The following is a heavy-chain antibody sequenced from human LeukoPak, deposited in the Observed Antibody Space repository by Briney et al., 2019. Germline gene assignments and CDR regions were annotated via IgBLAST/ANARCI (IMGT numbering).Heavy chain of an antibody. CDR2: ISYDGSNK. D-gene: IGHD6-19*01. J-gene: IGHJ4*02. V-gene: IGHV3-30*04. CDR3: ARGYSSGWYGDY. CDR1: GFTFSSYA. Sequence: GSLRLSCAASGFTFSSYAMHWVRQAPGKGLEWVAVISYDGSNKYYADSVKGRFTISRDNSKNTLYLQMNSLRAEDTAVYYCARGYSSGWYGDYWGQGTLVTVSS.